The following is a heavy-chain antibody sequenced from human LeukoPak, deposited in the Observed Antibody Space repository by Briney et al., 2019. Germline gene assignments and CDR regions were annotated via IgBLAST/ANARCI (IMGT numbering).Heavy chain of an antibody. D-gene: IGHD2-15*01. V-gene: IGHV3-23*01. CDR1: GFTFRSYA. J-gene: IGHJ6*02. CDR3: AKNLYCGGGSCYPSALGMDV. Sequence: PGGSLRLSCAASGFTFRSYAMSWVRQAPGKGLEWVSSISGSGNRTYYADSVKGRFTISRDNSKNTLFLQMNSLRAEDKAVYYCAKNLYCGGGSCYPSALGMDVWGQGTTVTVSS. CDR2: ISGSGNRT.